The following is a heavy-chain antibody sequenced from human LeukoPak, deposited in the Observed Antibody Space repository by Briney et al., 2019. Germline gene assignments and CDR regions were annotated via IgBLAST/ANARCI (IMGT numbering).Heavy chain of an antibody. CDR3: ASRGNDYGDSNYYYYYMDV. D-gene: IGHD4-17*01. CDR2: INPNSGGT. Sequence: LVASVKVSCTASGYTFTGYYMHWVRQAPGQGLEWMGWINPNSGGTNYAQKFQGRVTMTRDTSISTAYMELSRLRSDDTAVYYCASRGNDYGDSNYYYYYMDVWGKGTTVTVSS. J-gene: IGHJ6*03. CDR1: GYTFTGYY. V-gene: IGHV1-2*03.